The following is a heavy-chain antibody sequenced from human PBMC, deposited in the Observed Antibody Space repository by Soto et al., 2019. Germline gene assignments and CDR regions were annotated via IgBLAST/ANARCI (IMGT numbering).Heavy chain of an antibody. CDR1: GGSISSGGYY. Sequence: SETLSLTCTVSGGSISSGGYYWSWIRQHPGKGLEWIGYIYYSGSTYYNPSLKSRVTISVDTSKNQFSLKLSSVTAADTAVYYCARAELELLYVDYWGQGTLVTVSS. D-gene: IGHD1-7*01. J-gene: IGHJ4*02. CDR2: IYYSGST. V-gene: IGHV4-31*03. CDR3: ARAELELLYVDY.